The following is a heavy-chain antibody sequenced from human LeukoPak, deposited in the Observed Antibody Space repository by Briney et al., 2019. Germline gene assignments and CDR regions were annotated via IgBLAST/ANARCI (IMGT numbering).Heavy chain of an antibody. J-gene: IGHJ6*02. V-gene: IGHV3-21*01. Sequence: PGGSLRLSCAASGFTFSSYSMNWVRQAPGKGLEWGSSISSSSSYIYYADSVKGRFTISRDNAENSLYLQMNSLRAEDTAVYYCASHYDFWSGYYNYYYYGMDVWGQGTTVTVSS. CDR1: GFTFSSYS. CDR3: ASHYDFWSGYYNYYYYGMDV. D-gene: IGHD3-3*01. CDR2: ISSSSSYI.